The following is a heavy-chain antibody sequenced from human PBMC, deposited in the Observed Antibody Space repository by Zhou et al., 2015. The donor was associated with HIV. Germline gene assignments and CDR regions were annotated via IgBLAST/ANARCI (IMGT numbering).Heavy chain of an antibody. Sequence: QVQLVQSGAEVKKPGSSVKVSCKASGGTFSSYAISWVRQAPGQGLEWMGGIIPIFGTANYAQKFQGRVTITADESTSTAYMELSSLRSEDTAVYYCARGRVATIVASAYYYYGMDVWGQGDHGSPSP. J-gene: IGHJ6*02. D-gene: IGHD5-12*01. CDR1: GGTFSSYA. V-gene: IGHV1-69*12. CDR3: ARGRVATIVASAYYYYGMDV. CDR2: IIPIFGTA.